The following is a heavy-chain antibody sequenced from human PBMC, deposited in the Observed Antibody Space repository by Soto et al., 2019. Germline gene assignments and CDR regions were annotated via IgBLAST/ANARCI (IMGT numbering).Heavy chain of an antibody. V-gene: IGHV4-39*01. CDR1: GGSISSTIYY. Sequence: QLQLQESGPGLVKPSETLSLSCTVSGGSISSTIYYWGWIRQPPGKGLEWNGSIYYSGSTYYNPSLKSRGTISVDTSKNQFSLKLSSVTAADTAVYYCARRGIAVALYSWGQGTLVTVSS. CDR2: IYYSGST. D-gene: IGHD6-19*01. CDR3: ARRGIAVALYS. J-gene: IGHJ4*02.